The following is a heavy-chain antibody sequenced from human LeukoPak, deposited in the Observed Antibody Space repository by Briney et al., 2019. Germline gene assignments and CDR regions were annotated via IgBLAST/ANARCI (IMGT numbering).Heavy chain of an antibody. CDR3: ARVETAIRYYYMDV. V-gene: IGHV3-21*01. Sequence: GGSLRLSCAASGFTFSSYSMNWVRQAPGKGLEWVSSISSSSYIYCADSVKGRFTISRDNAKNSLYLQMNSLRAEDTAVYYCARVETAIRYYYMDVWGKGTTVTISS. CDR1: GFTFSSYS. CDR2: ISSSSYI. D-gene: IGHD2-21*02. J-gene: IGHJ6*03.